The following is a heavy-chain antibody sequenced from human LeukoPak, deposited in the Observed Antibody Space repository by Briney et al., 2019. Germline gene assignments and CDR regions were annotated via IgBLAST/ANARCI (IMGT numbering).Heavy chain of an antibody. V-gene: IGHV3-7*03. CDR1: GLTFSRYW. CDR3: VSRGCTTNACFVSSFNCFDH. Sequence: GGSLRLSCAASGLTFSRYWLTWVRQAPGKGLEWVANINQDGSEKNYVDSVKGRFTISRDNAKSSLYLQMNSLRDEDTAVYHCVSRGCTTNACFVSSFNCFDHWGQGSLVTVSS. D-gene: IGHD2-8*01. CDR2: INQDGSEK. J-gene: IGHJ4*02.